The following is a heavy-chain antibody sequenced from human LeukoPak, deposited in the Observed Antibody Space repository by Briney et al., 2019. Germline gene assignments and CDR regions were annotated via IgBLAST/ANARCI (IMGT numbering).Heavy chain of an antibody. V-gene: IGHV1-2*02. J-gene: IGHJ5*02. CDR1: GYTFTGYY. D-gene: IGHD2-2*01. CDR3: ARELLPLLNLGYRSSTSCYGNWFDP. Sequence: GASVKVSCKASGYTFTGYYMHWVRQAPGQGLEWMGWINPNSGGTNYAQKFQGRVTMTRDTSISTAYMELSRLRSDDTAVYYCARELLPLLNLGYRSSTSCYGNWFDPWGQGTLVTVSS. CDR2: INPNSGGT.